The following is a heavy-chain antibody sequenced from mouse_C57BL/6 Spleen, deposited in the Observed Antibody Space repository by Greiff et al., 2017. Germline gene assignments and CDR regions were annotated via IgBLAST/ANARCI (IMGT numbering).Heavy chain of an antibody. CDR2: IYPGSGST. D-gene: IGHD1-1*02. CDR1: GYTFTSYW. CDR3: AGMALANFYYFDY. J-gene: IGHJ2*01. Sequence: QVQLQQPGAELVKPGASVKMSCKASGYTFTSYWITWVKQRPGQGLEWIGDIYPGSGSTNYNEKFKSKATLTGDTSSSTAYMQLSSLTSEDSAVYYCAGMALANFYYFDYWGQGTTLTVSS. V-gene: IGHV1-55*01.